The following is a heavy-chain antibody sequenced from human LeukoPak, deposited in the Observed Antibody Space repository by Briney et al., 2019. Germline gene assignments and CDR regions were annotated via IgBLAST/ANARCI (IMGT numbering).Heavy chain of an antibody. J-gene: IGHJ4*02. D-gene: IGHD4-23*01. CDR3: ARDRGYSTFDY. CDR2: IKEDGSEI. CDR1: GFTFSSYA. V-gene: IGHV3-7*01. Sequence: PGGSLRLSCAASGFTFSSYAMRWVRQAPGKGRGWVANIKEDGSEINYVDSVKGRFTISRDNAKNSLYLQMNSLRVDDTAVYYCARDRGYSTFDYWGQGTLVTVSS.